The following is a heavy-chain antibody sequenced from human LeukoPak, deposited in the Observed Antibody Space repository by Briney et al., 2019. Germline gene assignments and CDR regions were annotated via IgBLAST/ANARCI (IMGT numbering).Heavy chain of an antibody. CDR3: ARISFYYDSSGYSYYFDY. CDR1: GFTFSSYS. D-gene: IGHD3-22*01. CDR2: MSSSSSDI. J-gene: IGHJ4*02. Sequence: GGSLRLSCAASGFTFSSYSMNWGGQAPGKGVEGGSAMSSSSSDIDYADTVKGRFTISRDNAKNRLYLQMNRLRGEETAGYDCARISFYYDSSGYSYYFDYWGQGTLVTVSS. V-gene: IGHV3-21*01.